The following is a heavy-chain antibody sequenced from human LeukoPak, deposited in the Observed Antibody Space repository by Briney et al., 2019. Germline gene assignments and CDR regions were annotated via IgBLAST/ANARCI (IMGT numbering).Heavy chain of an antibody. V-gene: IGHV4-4*07. CDR1: GGSISSYY. Sequence: SETLSLTCTVSGGSISSYYWSWIRQPAGKGLEWIGRIYTSGSTNYNPSLKSRVTMSVDTSKNQFSLKLSSVTAADTAVYYCARVSWIAAAGYYYYMDVWGKGTTVTVSS. CDR3: ARVSWIAAAGYYYYMDV. D-gene: IGHD6-25*01. CDR2: IYTSGST. J-gene: IGHJ6*03.